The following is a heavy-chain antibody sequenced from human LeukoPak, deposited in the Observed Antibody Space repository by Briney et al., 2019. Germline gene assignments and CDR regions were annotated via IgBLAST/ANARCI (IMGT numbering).Heavy chain of an antibody. V-gene: IGHV1-2*02. J-gene: IGHJ4*02. CDR3: ASPGTRYYDSSVPGVY. Sequence: ASVKVSFKASGYTFTGYYMHWVRQAPGQGLEWMGWINPNSGGTNYAQKFQGRVTMTRDTSISTAYMELSRLRSDDTAVYYCASPGTRYYDSSVPGVYWGQGTLVTVSS. CDR1: GYTFTGYY. D-gene: IGHD3-22*01. CDR2: INPNSGGT.